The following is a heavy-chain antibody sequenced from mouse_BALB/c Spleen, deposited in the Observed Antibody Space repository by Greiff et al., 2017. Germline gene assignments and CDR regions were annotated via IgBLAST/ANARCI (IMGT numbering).Heavy chain of an antibody. CDR3: ARLEIYFDY. CDR1: GYSFTGYY. V-gene: IGHV1-31*01. Sequence: VQLQQSGPELVKPGASVKISCKASGYSFTGYYMHWVKQSHVKSLEWIGRINPYNGATSYNQNFKDKASLTVDKSSSTAYMELHSLTSEDSAVYYCARLEIYFDYWGQGTTLTVSS. CDR2: INPYNGAT. J-gene: IGHJ2*01.